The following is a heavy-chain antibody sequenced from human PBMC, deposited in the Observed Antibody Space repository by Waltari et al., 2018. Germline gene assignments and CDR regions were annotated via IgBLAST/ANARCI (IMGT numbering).Heavy chain of an antibody. CDR2: IYYSGTA. J-gene: IGHJ6*02. D-gene: IGHD3-22*01. CDR3: ARDRSGGYPSYNFDV. Sequence: QLQLQESGPGLVKPSETLSLTCAVSGGSISTSTNYWGWIRQSPGKGLEWIGTIYYSGTAYYNPSLESRVTISVDTSRNQFSLRLDSVTAADTAVYFCARDRSGGYPSYNFDVWGQGTTVTVSS. CDR1: GGSISTSTNY. V-gene: IGHV4-39*02.